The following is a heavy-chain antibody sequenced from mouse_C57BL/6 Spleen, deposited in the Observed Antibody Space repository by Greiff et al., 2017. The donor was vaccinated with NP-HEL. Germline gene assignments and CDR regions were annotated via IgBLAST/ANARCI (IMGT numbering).Heavy chain of an antibody. D-gene: IGHD1-1*01. CDR3: ARTHYYGSSFDY. V-gene: IGHV1-26*01. J-gene: IGHJ2*01. Sequence: VQLQQSGPELVKPGASVKISCKASGYTFTDYYMNWVKQSHGKSLEWIGDINPNNGDTNYNGKFKGKATLTADKSSSTAYMQLSSLTSEDSAVYFCARTHYYGSSFDYWGQGTTLTVSS. CDR2: INPNNGDT. CDR1: GYTFTDYY.